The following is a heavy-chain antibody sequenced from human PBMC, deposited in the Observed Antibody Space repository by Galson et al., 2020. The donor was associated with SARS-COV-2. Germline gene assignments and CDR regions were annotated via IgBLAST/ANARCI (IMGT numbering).Heavy chain of an antibody. CDR1: GGTISSSSYN. CDR2: INYSGST. Sequence: SESLSLTCTASGGTISSSSYNWGWLRQPPGKGRVWSGSINYSGSTYYNPSLKSRDTISVDTSKNQFSLKMSTVTAADTALYYCTRAAIWTGDACDYWGQGTLVTVAS. CDR3: TRAAIWTGDACDY. D-gene: IGHD2-21*02. J-gene: IGHJ4*02. V-gene: IGHV4-39*07.